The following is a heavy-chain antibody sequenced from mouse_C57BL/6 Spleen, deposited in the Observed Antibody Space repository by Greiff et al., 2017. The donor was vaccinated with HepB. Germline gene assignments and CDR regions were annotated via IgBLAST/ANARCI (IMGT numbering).Heavy chain of an antibody. J-gene: IGHJ4*01. CDR2: INPYNGGT. V-gene: IGHV1-19*01. D-gene: IGHD2-2*01. Sequence: EVQLQQSGPVLVKPGASVKMSCKASGYTFTDYYMNWVKQSHGKSLEWIGVINPYNGGTSYNQKFKGKATLTVDKSSSTAYMELNSLTSEDSAVYYCANYYGYDGYAMDYWGQGTSVTVSS. CDR1: GYTFTDYY. CDR3: ANYYGYDGYAMDY.